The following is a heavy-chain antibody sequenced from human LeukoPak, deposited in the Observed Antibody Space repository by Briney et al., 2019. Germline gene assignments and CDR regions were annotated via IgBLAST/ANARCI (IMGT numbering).Heavy chain of an antibody. D-gene: IGHD6-13*01. CDR3: ARELIAAADPFDY. CDR1: GFTFSSYA. CDR2: ISYDGSNK. V-gene: IGHV3-30*04. J-gene: IGHJ4*02. Sequence: GGSLRLSCAAPGFTFSSYAMHWVRQAPGKGLEWVAVISYDGSNKYYADSVKGRFTISRDNSKNTLYLQMNSLRAEDTAVYYCARELIAAADPFDYWGQGTLVTVSS.